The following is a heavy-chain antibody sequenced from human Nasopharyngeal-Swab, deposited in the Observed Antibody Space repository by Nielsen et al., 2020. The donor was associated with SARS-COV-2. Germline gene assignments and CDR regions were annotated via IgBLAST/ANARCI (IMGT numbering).Heavy chain of an antibody. CDR2: IKNDVKTA. V-gene: IGHV3-15*01. D-gene: IGHD2-21*02. J-gene: IGHJ4*02. Sequence: VRQAPGKGLEWVGRIKNDVKTAECAAHVKGRFTIPRDDSENMVYLQMNSLASDDTAVYYCTARVVTTNQYWGQGTLVTVSS. CDR3: TARVVTTNQY.